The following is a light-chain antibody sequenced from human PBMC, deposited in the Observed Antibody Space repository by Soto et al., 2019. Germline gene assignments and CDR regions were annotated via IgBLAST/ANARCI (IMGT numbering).Light chain of an antibody. CDR2: SNN. CDR1: RSNIGSNT. CDR3: ATWDDILNGHVV. J-gene: IGLJ2*01. V-gene: IGLV1-44*01. Sequence: QSVLTQPPSESGTPGQRVTISCSGSRSNIGSNTVNWYQQLPGTAPKFLISSNNQRPSGVPKRFSGSKSGTSASLAISGLQSEDEAEYYCATWDDILNGHVVFGGGTKLTVL.